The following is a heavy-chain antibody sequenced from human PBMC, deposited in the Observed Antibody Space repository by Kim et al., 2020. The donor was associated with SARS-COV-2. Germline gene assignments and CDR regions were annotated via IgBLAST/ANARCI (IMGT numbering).Heavy chain of an antibody. V-gene: IGHV3-23*01. CDR1: GFTFSSYA. CDR3: ARVSARLLGYYYYGMDV. J-gene: IGHJ6*02. CDR2: ISGSGGST. D-gene: IGHD2-8*02. Sequence: GGSLRLSCAVSGFTFSSYAMSWVRQAPGKGLEWVSAISGSGGSTYYADTVKGRFTISRDSSKNTMYQQMNSLRAEDAAVYYCARVSARLLGYYYYGMDVWGPDTTVTVSS.